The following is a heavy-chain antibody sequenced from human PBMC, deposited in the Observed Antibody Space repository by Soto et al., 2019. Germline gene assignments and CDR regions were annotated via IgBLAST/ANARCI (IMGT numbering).Heavy chain of an antibody. CDR3: ARQHIVVVPAAMHYYYGMDV. CDR1: GYSFTSYW. CDR2: IYPGDSDT. J-gene: IGHJ6*02. Sequence: GESLKISCKGSGYSFTSYWIGWVRQMPGKGLEWMGIIYPGDSDTRYSPSFQGQVTISADKSISTAYLQWSSLKASDTAMYYCARQHIVVVPAAMHYYYGMDVWGQGTTVTVSS. D-gene: IGHD2-2*01. V-gene: IGHV5-51*01.